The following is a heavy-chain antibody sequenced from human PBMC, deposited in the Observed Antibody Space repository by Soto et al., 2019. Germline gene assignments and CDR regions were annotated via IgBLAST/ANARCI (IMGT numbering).Heavy chain of an antibody. D-gene: IGHD3-22*01. J-gene: IGHJ4*02. CDR2: ISGSGGST. CDR1: GFTFSSYA. V-gene: IGHV3-23*01. Sequence: GGSLRLSCAASGFTFSSYAMSWVRQAPGKGLEWVSAISGSGGSTYYADSVKGRFTISRDNSKNTLYLQMNSLRAEDTAVYYCAKDPILGYYDSSGYPDYWGQGTRVTVSS. CDR3: AKDPILGYYDSSGYPDY.